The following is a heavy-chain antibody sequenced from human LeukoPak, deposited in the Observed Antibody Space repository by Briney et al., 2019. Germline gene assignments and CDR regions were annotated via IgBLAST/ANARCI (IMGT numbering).Heavy chain of an antibody. CDR2: ISYDGSNK. CDR3: AKDPKYYDILTGYYRDYYYYGMDV. V-gene: IGHV3-30*18. CDR1: GFTFSSYG. D-gene: IGHD3-9*01. Sequence: PGGSLRLSCAASGFTFSSYGMHWVRQAPGKWLEWVAVISYDGSNKYYADSVKGRFTISRDNSKNTLYLQMNSLRAEDTAVYYCAKDPKYYDILTGYYRDYYYYGMDVWGQGTTVTVSS. J-gene: IGHJ6*02.